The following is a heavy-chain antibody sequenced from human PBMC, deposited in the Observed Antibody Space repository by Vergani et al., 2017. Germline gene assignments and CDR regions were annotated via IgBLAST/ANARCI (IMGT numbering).Heavy chain of an antibody. Sequence: QVHLVESGGGVVQPGRSLRLSCVVSGFTSSYYGMHWVRQAPGKGLEWVAVISYDGTQKYYADSVKGRFTISRDNSKSTLYLQMNSLRTEDTAVYYCATKRCDTPGCRRGYFSDWGQGTLVTVSS. CDR2: ISYDGTQK. J-gene: IGHJ1*01. D-gene: IGHD6-25*01. V-gene: IGHV3-30*03. CDR3: ATKRCDTPGCRRGYFSD. CDR1: GFTSSYYG.